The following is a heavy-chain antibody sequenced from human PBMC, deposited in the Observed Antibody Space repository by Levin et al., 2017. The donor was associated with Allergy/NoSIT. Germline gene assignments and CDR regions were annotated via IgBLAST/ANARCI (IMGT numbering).Heavy chain of an antibody. CDR3: ARESITYYYGSGSSY. CDR1: GFTFSSYS. J-gene: IGHJ4*02. CDR2: ISSSSSTI. D-gene: IGHD3-10*01. Sequence: GGSLRLSCAASGFTFSSYSMNWVRQAPGKGLEWVSYISSSSSTIYYADSVKGRFTISRDNAKNSLYLQMNSLRAEDTAVYYCARESITYYYGSGSSYWGQGTLVTVSS. V-gene: IGHV3-48*01.